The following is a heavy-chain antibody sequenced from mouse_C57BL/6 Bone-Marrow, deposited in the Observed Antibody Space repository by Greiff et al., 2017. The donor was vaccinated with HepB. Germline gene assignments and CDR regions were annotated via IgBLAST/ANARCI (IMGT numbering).Heavy chain of an antibody. J-gene: IGHJ2*01. V-gene: IGHV1-5*01. CDR3: TRSDYYGSSPCYFDY. Sequence: EVQLQQSGTVLARPGVSVKMSCKTSGYTFTSYWMHWVKQRPGQGLEWIGAIYPGNSDTSYNQKFKGKAKLTAVTSASTAYMELSSLTNEDSAVYYCTRSDYYGSSPCYFDYWGQGTTLTVSS. CDR2: IYPGNSDT. D-gene: IGHD1-1*01. CDR1: GYTFTSYW.